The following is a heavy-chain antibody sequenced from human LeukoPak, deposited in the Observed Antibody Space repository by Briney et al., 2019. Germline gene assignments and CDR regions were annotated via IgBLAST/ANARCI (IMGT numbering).Heavy chain of an antibody. CDR1: GGSFSGYY. D-gene: IGHD3-22*01. J-gene: IGHJ4*02. CDR2: INHSGST. V-gene: IGHV4-34*01. Sequence: SETLSLTCAVYGGSFSGYYWSWIRQPPGKGLEWIGEINHSGSTNYNPSLKSRVTISVDTAKNQFFLKLSSVTAADTAVYYCAKDGYYYDSSGYLSPYYFDYWGQGTLVTVSS. CDR3: AKDGYYYDSSGYLSPYYFDY.